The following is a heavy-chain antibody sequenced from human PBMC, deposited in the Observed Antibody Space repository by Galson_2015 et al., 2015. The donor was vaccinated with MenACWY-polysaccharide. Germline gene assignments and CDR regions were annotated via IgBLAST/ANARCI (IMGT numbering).Heavy chain of an antibody. D-gene: IGHD3-10*01. V-gene: IGHV2-5*02. CDR1: GFSLSTSEVG. Sequence: PALVKPTQPLTLSCTFSGFSLSTSEVGVGWIRQPPGKALEWLAGIYWVDDKRYSPSLKSRLTITKDTSKNQVVLTMTNMDPVDTATYYCARTASWFSYNWFDPWGQGTLVTVSS. J-gene: IGHJ5*02. CDR3: ARTASWFSYNWFDP. CDR2: IYWVDDK.